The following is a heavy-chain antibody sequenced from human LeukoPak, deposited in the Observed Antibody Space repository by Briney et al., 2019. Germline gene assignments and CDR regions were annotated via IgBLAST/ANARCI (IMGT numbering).Heavy chain of an antibody. J-gene: IGHJ4*02. V-gene: IGHV3-49*04. CDR1: GFTFGDYA. CDR3: TRDNLNDYVWGSYRPSLYYLDY. D-gene: IGHD3-16*02. Sequence: GGSLRLSCTASGFTFGDYAMSWVRQAPGKGLEWVGFIRSKAYGGTTEYAASVKGRFTISRDDSKSIAYLQMNSLKTEDRAVYYCTRDNLNDYVWGSYRPSLYYLDYWGQGTLVTGSS. CDR2: IRSKAYGGTT.